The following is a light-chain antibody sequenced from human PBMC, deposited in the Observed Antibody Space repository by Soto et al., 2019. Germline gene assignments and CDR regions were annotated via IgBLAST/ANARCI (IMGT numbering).Light chain of an antibody. CDR2: WAS. CDR3: QKYKTPPPTI. Sequence: DIVMTQSPDSLAVSLGERATINCKSRQSVLHSSNKKNYLAWYQQKPGQPPKLLIYWASTRESGVPDRCMGGGFGTDFPLTFSSWQVKDVAFYYCQKYKTPPPTILGQGTKREIK. J-gene: IGKJ2*01. V-gene: IGKV4-1*01. CDR1: QSVLHSSNKKNY.